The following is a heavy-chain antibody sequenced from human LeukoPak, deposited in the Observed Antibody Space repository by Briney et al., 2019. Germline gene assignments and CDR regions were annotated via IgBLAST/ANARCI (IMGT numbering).Heavy chain of an antibody. CDR1: GGTFSIYA. V-gene: IGHV1-69*13. J-gene: IGHJ5*02. Sequence: SVNVSFKASGGTFSIYAISWVRQAPGQGLEWMGGIIPIFGTANYAQKFQGRVTITADESTSTAYMELSSLRSEDTAVYYCARSHYYGSGSYLRFDPWGQGTLVTVSS. CDR3: ARSHYYGSGSYLRFDP. D-gene: IGHD3-10*01. CDR2: IIPIFGTA.